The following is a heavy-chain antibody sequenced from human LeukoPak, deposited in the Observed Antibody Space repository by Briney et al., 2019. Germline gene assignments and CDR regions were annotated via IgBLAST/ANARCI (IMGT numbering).Heavy chain of an antibody. CDR1: GFTFSSYW. D-gene: IGHD6-19*01. J-gene: IGHJ4*02. CDR2: ISSSSSYI. V-gene: IGHV3-21*04. CDR3: AKDYYSSGWYELDY. Sequence: GGSLRLSCAASGFTFSSYWMHWVRQAPGKGLEWVSSISSSSSYIYYADSVKGRFTISRDNSKNTLYLQMNSLRAEDTAVYYCAKDYYSSGWYELDYWGQGTLVTVSS.